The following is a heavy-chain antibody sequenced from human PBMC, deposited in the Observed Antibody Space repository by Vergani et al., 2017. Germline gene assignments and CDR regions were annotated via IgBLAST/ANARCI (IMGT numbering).Heavy chain of an antibody. V-gene: IGHV3-23*01. D-gene: IGHD5-12*01. Sequence: EVQLLESGGDLVQPGGSLRLSCAASGFTFNHYAMNWVRQAPGKGLEWVSDISGSVDSTYYAGSVKGRFTISRDSSKNTMYLQMNSLSAGDAAVYYCVEANPRNSGYDYLYYYHAMDVWGQGTTVTVSS. CDR1: GFTFNHYA. J-gene: IGHJ6*02. CDR2: ISGSVDST. CDR3: VEANPRNSGYDYLYYYHAMDV.